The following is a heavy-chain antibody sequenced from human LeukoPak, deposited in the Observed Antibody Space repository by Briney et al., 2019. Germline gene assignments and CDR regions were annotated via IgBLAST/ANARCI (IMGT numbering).Heavy chain of an antibody. CDR1: GGSISSGGYS. D-gene: IGHD3-10*01. CDR2: IYHSGST. J-gene: IGHJ4*02. V-gene: IGHV4-30-2*01. Sequence: SQTLSLTCAVSGGSISSGGYSWSWIRQPPGKGLEWIGYIYHSGSTYYNPSLKSRVTISVDRSKNQFSLKLSSVTAADTAVYYCARPRRGFPGGYDYWGQGTLVTVSS. CDR3: ARPRRGFPGGYDY.